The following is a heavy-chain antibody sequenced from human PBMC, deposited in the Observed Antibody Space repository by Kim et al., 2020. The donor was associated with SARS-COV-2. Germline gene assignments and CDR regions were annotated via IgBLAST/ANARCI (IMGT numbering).Heavy chain of an antibody. V-gene: IGHV3-74*01. Sequence: GGSLRLSCAASGFTFSNYWMHWVRQAPGKGLMWVSLINSDGSSTDYADSVKGRFTIFRDNAKNTLYLQMNSLTAEDTAVYYCARVQNEGGMITGDLLPFAYWGQGTLVTVSS. CDR3: ARVQNEGGMITGDLLPFAY. CDR1: GFTFSNYW. CDR2: INSDGSST. D-gene: IGHD7-27*01. J-gene: IGHJ4*02.